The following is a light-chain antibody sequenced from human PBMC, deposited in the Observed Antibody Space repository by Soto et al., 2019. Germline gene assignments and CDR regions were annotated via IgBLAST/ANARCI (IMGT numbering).Light chain of an antibody. CDR1: QSLDSNY. V-gene: IGKV3-20*01. CDR3: QQYGTSPLFT. J-gene: IGKJ2*01. CDR2: GGS. Sequence: EILLTQSPGTLSLSPGESATLSCRASQSLDSNYLAWYQQKPGQAPRLLIYGGSSRATGIPDRFTGGGSGTDFTLTISRLEPEDFAIYFCQQYGTSPLFTFGRGTKLEIK.